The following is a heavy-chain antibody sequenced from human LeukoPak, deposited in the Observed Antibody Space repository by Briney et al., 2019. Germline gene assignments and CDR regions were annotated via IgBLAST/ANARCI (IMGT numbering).Heavy chain of an antibody. CDR2: IYYSGST. CDR1: GGSISSYY. Sequence: PSETLSLTCTVSGGSISSYYWSWIRQPPGKGLEWIGYIYYSGSTNYNPSLKSRVTISVDTSKNQFSLKLSSVTAADTAVYYCARALPSLGDYWGQGTLVTVSS. V-gene: IGHV4-59*12. J-gene: IGHJ4*02. CDR3: ARALPSLGDY. D-gene: IGHD2-2*01.